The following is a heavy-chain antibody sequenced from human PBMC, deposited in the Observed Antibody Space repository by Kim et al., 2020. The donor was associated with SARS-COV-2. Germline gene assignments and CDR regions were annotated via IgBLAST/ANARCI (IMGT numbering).Heavy chain of an antibody. J-gene: IGHJ6*02. Sequence: ASVKVSCKASGYTFTSYGISWVRQAPGQGLEWMGWISAYNGNTNYAQKLQGRVTMTTDTSTSTAYMELRSLRSDDTAVYYCARVGAGFGGLLESYYYYGMDVWGQGTTVTVSS. D-gene: IGHD3-10*01. CDR1: GYTFTSYG. V-gene: IGHV1-18*01. CDR3: ARVGAGFGGLLESYYYYGMDV. CDR2: ISAYNGNT.